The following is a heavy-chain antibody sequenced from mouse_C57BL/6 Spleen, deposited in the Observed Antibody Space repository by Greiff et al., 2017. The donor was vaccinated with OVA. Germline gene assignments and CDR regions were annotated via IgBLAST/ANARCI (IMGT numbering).Heavy chain of an antibody. CDR2: IWSGGST. CDR3: ARYDYDEGVYAMDY. V-gene: IGHV2-2*01. Sequence: VKLVESGPGLVQPSQSLSITCTVSGFSLTSYGVHWVRQSPGKGLEWLGVIWSGGSTDYNAAFISRLSISKDNSKSQVFFKMNSLQADDTAIYYCARYDYDEGVYAMDYWGQGTSVTVSS. CDR1: GFSLTSYG. D-gene: IGHD2-4*01. J-gene: IGHJ4*01.